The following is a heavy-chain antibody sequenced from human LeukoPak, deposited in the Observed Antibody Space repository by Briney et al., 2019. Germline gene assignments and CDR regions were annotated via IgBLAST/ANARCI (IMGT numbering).Heavy chain of an antibody. D-gene: IGHD3-3*01. V-gene: IGHV4-59*01. CDR3: ARAQGITIFGADYYYGMDV. CDR2: IYYSGST. Sequence: SETLSLTCTVSGGSISSYYWSWIRQPPGKGLEWIGYIYYSGSTNYNPSLKSRATISVDTSKNQFSLKLSSVTAADTAVYYCARAQGITIFGADYYYGMDVWGQGTTVTVSS. CDR1: GGSISSYY. J-gene: IGHJ6*02.